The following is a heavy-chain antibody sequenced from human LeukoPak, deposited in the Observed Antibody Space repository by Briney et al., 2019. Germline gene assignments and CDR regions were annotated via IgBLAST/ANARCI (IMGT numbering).Heavy chain of an antibody. CDR1: GGSFSGYY. V-gene: IGHV4-34*01. Sequence: SGTLSLTCAVYGGSFSGYYWSWIRQPPGKGLEWIGEINHSGSTNYNPSLKSRVTISVDTSKNQFSLKLSSVTAADTAVYYCARHSRLYGDYHTVDYWGQGTLVTVSS. CDR2: INHSGST. CDR3: ARHSRLYGDYHTVDY. J-gene: IGHJ4*02. D-gene: IGHD4-17*01.